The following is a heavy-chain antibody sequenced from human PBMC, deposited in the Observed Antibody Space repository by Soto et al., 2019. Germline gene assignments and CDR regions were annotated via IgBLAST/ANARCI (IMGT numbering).Heavy chain of an antibody. J-gene: IGHJ5*02. CDR1: GGSISSVGYY. Sequence: QVQLQESGPGLVKPSQTLSLTCTVSGGSISSVGYYWSWIRQHPGKGLEWIGYIYYRGSTYYNPSLKSRVTISVDTSKNQFSLKLSSVTAADTAVYYCASDYDFWSGYYSAWGQGTLVTVSS. D-gene: IGHD3-3*01. CDR3: ASDYDFWSGYYSA. V-gene: IGHV4-31*03. CDR2: IYYRGST.